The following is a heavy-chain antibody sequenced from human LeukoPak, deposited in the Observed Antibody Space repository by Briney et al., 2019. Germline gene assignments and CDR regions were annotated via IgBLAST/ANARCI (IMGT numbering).Heavy chain of an antibody. Sequence: ASVKVSCKAPGYTFTSRDINWVRQATGQGLEWMGYMNPKSGYTAYGQRFHGRVTMTRNTSTNTAYMELSSLRSEDTAVYYCARVTSGAGYNWFDAWGPGTLVTVSS. D-gene: IGHD1-26*01. J-gene: IGHJ5*02. CDR2: MNPKSGYT. CDR1: GYTFTSRD. V-gene: IGHV1-8*02. CDR3: ARVTSGAGYNWFDA.